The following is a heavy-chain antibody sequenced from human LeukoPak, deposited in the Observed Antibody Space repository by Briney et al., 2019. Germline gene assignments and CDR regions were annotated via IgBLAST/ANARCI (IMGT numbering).Heavy chain of an antibody. J-gene: IGHJ4*02. CDR1: GFTFSDYY. Sequence: GGSLRLSCAASGFTFSDYYMSWIRHAPGKGLEWVSYISSSSSYTNYADSVKGRFTISRDNAKNSLYLQMNSLRAEDTAVYYCARVGRKGIAVAGFDYWGQGTLVTVSS. V-gene: IGHV3-11*06. CDR2: ISSSSSYT. D-gene: IGHD6-19*01. CDR3: ARVGRKGIAVAGFDY.